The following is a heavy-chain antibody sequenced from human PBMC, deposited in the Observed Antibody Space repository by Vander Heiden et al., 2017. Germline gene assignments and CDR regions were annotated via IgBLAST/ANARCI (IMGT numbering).Heavy chain of an antibody. J-gene: IGHJ6*02. V-gene: IGHV1-2*06. CDR2: SNPNSGGT. CDR1: GYTFTGYY. Sequence: QVQLVQSGAEVKKPGASVKVSCKASGYTFTGYYMHWVRQAPGQGLEWMGRSNPNSGGTNYAQKFQGRVTMTRDTSISTAYMELSRLRSDDTAVYYCARWELGYCSSTSCYDVVYYYGMDVWGQGTTVTVSS. CDR3: ARWELGYCSSTSCYDVVYYYGMDV. D-gene: IGHD2-2*01.